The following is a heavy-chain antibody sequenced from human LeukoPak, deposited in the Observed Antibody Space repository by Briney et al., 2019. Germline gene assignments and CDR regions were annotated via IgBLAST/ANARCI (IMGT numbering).Heavy chain of an antibody. V-gene: IGHV4-59*01. D-gene: IGHD2-2*01. CDR2: IYYSGST. CDR3: ARGWYCSSTSCYPCYMDV. Sequence: SETLCLTCTVSGGSISSYYWSWIRQPPGKGLEWIGYIYYSGSTNYNPSLKSRVTISVDTSKNRFSLKLSSVTAADTAVYYCARGWYCSSTSCYPCYMDVWGKGTTVTVSS. J-gene: IGHJ6*03. CDR1: GGSISSYY.